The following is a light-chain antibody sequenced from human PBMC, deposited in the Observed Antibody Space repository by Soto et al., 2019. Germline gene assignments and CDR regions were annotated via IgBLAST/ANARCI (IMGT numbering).Light chain of an antibody. Sequence: EIVLTQSPGTLSLSPGERATLSCRASQSVSSSYLAWYQQKPGQAPRLLISGASSRATGIPARFSGSGSGTDFTLTISRLEPEDFAVYYCQQYGSSPPSYTFGQGTKLEIK. CDR3: QQYGSSPPSYT. CDR1: QSVSSSY. CDR2: GAS. J-gene: IGKJ2*01. V-gene: IGKV3-20*01.